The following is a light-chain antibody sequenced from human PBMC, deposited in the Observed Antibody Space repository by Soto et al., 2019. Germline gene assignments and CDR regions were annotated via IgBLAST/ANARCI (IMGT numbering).Light chain of an antibody. CDR1: QSISSW. Sequence: DSQMIQSPSTLSASVGDRFTITCLAIQSISSWLAWYQQKPGKAPKLLIYDASSLESGVPSRFRGSGSGTEFTLTISSLQPDDFETYYCQQYNSYSWTFGQGTKVDIK. J-gene: IGKJ1*01. CDR2: DAS. V-gene: IGKV1-5*01. CDR3: QQYNSYSWT.